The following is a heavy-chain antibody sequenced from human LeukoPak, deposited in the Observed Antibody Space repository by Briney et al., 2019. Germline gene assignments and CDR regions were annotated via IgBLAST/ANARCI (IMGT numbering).Heavy chain of an antibody. Sequence: SETLSLTCAVSGYSISSGYYWGWIRQPPGKGLEWIGYIYYSGSTNYNPSLKSRVTISVDTSKNQFSLKLSSVTAADTAVYYCAREERYGSSYDYWGQGTLVTVSS. V-gene: IGHV4-61*01. CDR3: AREERYGSSYDY. D-gene: IGHD3-10*01. CDR2: IYYSGST. J-gene: IGHJ4*02. CDR1: GYSISSGYY.